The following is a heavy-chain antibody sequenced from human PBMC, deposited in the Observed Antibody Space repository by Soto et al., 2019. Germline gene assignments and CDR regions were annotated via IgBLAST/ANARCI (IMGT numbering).Heavy chain of an antibody. CDR2: IWYDGSNK. J-gene: IGHJ6*02. Sequence: GGSLRLSCAASGFTFSSYGMHWVGQAPGKGLEWVAVIWYDGSNKYYADSVKGRFTISRDNSKNTLYLQMNSLRAEDTAVYYCAREGAPRAYYYYGMDVWGQGITVTVSS. CDR1: GFTFSSYG. CDR3: AREGAPRAYYYYGMDV. V-gene: IGHV3-33*01.